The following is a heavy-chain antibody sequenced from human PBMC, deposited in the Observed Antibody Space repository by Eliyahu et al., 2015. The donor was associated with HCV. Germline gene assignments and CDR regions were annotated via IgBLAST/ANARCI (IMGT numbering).Heavy chain of an antibody. J-gene: IGHJ5*02. CDR2: INHSGST. V-gene: IGHV4-34*01. CDR1: GGSFSGYY. D-gene: IGHD1-26*01. CDR3: ARGRGSGSYYSGP. Sequence: QVQLQQWGAGLLKPSETLSLTCAVYGGSFSGYYWSWIRQPPGKGLEWIGEINHSGSTNYNPSLKSRVTISVDTSKNQFSLKLSSVTAADTAVYYCARGRGSGSYYSGPWGQGTLVTVSS.